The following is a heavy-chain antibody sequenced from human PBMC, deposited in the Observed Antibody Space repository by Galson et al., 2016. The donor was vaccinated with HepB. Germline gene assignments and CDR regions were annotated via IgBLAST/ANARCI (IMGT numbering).Heavy chain of an antibody. CDR3: ARDYGSPRGWAFDI. D-gene: IGHD6-13*01. V-gene: IGHV4-59*01. J-gene: IGHJ3*02. CDR1: GDSIDTYY. Sequence: ESLSLTCTVSGDSIDTYYWSWIRQPPGKGLEWLGYIYYTGITSYNPSLKSRVTISVDTSKDHFSLKLSSVTAADTAVYYCARDYGSPRGWAFDIWGQGTMVTVSS. CDR2: IYYTGIT.